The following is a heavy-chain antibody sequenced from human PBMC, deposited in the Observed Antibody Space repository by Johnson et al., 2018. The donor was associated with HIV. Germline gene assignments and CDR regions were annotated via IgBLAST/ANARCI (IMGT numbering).Heavy chain of an antibody. CDR1: GFSVSNNY. J-gene: IGHJ3*02. D-gene: IGHD1-26*01. CDR2: IYGGCST. V-gene: IGHV3-53*01. CDR3: ARGVGATTVAAFDI. Sequence: VQLVESGGGLVQPGGSLRLSCAASGFSVSNNYMSWVRQAPGKGLEWVSVIYGGCSTYYADSVKGRFTISRDNFKNTLYLQMNSLRAEDTALYYCARGVGATTVAAFDIWGQGTMVTVSS.